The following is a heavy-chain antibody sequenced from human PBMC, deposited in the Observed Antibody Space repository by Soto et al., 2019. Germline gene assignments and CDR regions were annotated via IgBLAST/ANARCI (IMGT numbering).Heavy chain of an antibody. CDR1: GGSFSSGGYS. Sequence: QLQLQESGSGLVKPSQTLSLTCAVSGGSFSSGGYSWSWIRQPPGKGLEWIGYIYPNGRTHYNPSIKSRVTISVDRSKNQCSLELISVTDADTAVYYCARVPAAGRAYFDYWGQGTLVTVSS. V-gene: IGHV4-30-2*01. CDR2: IYPNGRT. D-gene: IGHD6-13*01. CDR3: ARVPAAGRAYFDY. J-gene: IGHJ4*02.